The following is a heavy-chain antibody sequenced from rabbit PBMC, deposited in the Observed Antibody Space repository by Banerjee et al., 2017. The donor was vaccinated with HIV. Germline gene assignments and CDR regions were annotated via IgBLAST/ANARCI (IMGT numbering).Heavy chain of an antibody. V-gene: IGHV1S40*01. CDR3: ARDDGSSNGDWPYFDL. CDR1: GFSFSSSDY. CDR2: IYAGTSGNT. J-gene: IGHJ4*01. D-gene: IGHD1-1*01. Sequence: QSLEESGGDLVKPGASLTLTCTASGFSFSSSDYMCWVRQAPGKGLEWIGCIYAGTSGNTYYASWAKGRFTISKTSSTTVTLQMTSLTAADTATYFCARDDGSSNGDWPYFDLWGPGTLVTVS.